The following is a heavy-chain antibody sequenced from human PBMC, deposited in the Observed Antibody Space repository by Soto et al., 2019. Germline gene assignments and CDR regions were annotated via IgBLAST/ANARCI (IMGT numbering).Heavy chain of an antibody. CDR3: ARRRPFGR. J-gene: IGHJ4*02. D-gene: IGHD3-3*01. CDR1: GGSISSGGYY. Sequence: QLQLQESGSGLVKPSQTLSLTCSVSGGSISSGGYYWSWIRQPPGKGLEWIGYIYHSGSTYYNPSLNSRVTISVDTSKNQFSLKLSSVTAADTAVDYCARRRPFGRWGQGTLVTVSS. V-gene: IGHV4-30-2*01. CDR2: IYHSGST.